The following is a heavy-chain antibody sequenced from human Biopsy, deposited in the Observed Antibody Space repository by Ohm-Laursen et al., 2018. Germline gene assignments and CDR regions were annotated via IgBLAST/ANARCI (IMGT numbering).Heavy chain of an antibody. D-gene: IGHD2-15*01. V-gene: IGHV4-34*08. Sequence: SDTLSLTCAVFGKTFSDYQWSWIRQPPGKGLEWIGQINQAGTTNYNPSLKRRVSISADASKYEFSLRLTSVTAADTAVYLCGNEVHGRDYWGLGAQVTVSS. CDR3: GNEVHGRDY. CDR2: INQAGTT. J-gene: IGHJ4*02. CDR1: GKTFSDYQ.